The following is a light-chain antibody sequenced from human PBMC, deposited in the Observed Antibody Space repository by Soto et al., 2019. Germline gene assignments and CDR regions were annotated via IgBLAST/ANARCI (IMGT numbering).Light chain of an antibody. CDR1: SSDVGGYNF. Sequence: QSALTQPASVSGSPGQSITISCTGTSSDVGGYNFVSWYQQHPGKVPKLMIFDVNRRPSGVSDRFSDSKSGNTASLTISGLQAEDEGDYYCCSYTSSSTHVFGSGTKVTVL. V-gene: IGLV2-14*03. CDR3: CSYTSSSTHV. CDR2: DVN. J-gene: IGLJ1*01.